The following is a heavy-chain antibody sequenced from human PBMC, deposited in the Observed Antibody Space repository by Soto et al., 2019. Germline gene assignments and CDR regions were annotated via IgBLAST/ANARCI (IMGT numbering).Heavy chain of an antibody. CDR1: GGSISSSSYY. V-gene: IGHV4-39*01. D-gene: IGHD2-8*01. CDR3: ARRDTEWALMVFDY. CDR2: IYYSGST. J-gene: IGHJ4*02. Sequence: SSETLSLTCTVSGGSISSSSYYWGWIRQPPGKGLEWIGSIYYSGSTYYNPSLKSRVTISVDTSKNQFSLKLSSVTAADTAVYYCARRDTEWALMVFDYWGQGTLVTVSS.